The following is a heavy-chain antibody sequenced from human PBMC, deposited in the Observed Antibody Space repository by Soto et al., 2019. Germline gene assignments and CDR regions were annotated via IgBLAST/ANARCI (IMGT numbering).Heavy chain of an antibody. D-gene: IGHD2-2*01. CDR3: ARAPDCSSTSCYDSDFDY. CDR1: GYTFTGYY. Sequence: GASVKVSCKASGYTFTGYYMHWVRQAPGQGLEWMGWSNPNSGGTNYAQKFQGWVTMTRDTSISTAYMELSRLRSADTAVYYCARAPDCSSTSCYDSDFDYWGQGTLVTVSS. J-gene: IGHJ4*02. V-gene: IGHV1-2*04. CDR2: SNPNSGGT.